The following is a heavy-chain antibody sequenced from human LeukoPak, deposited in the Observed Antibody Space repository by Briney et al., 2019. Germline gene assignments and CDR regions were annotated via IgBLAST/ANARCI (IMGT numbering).Heavy chain of an antibody. D-gene: IGHD2-21*02. V-gene: IGHV3-21*01. Sequence: GGSLRLSCAASGFTFSSYSMNLVRQAPGKGLEWVSSISSSSSSYIYYADSVKGRFTISRDNAKNSLYLQMNSLRAEDTAVYYCARERGGDQGEAFDIWGQGTMVTVSS. CDR2: ISSSSSSYI. J-gene: IGHJ3*02. CDR3: ARERGGDQGEAFDI. CDR1: GFTFSSYS.